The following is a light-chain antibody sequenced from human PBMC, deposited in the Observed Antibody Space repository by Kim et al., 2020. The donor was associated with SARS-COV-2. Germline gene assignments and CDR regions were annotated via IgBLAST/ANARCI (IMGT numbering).Light chain of an antibody. CDR3: QQYNTYSWT. V-gene: IGKV1-5*01. Sequence: DIQMTQSPSTLSASVGDRVTITCRAIQSISTWLAWYQQKPGKAPNLLIYDASSLKSGVPSRFSGSGSGTEFTLTISSLQPDDFATYYCQQYNTYSWTFGQGTKVEIK. J-gene: IGKJ1*01. CDR1: QSISTW. CDR2: DAS.